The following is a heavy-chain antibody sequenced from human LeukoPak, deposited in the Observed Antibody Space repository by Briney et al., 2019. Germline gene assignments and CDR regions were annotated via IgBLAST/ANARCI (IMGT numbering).Heavy chain of an antibody. Sequence: PSETLSLTCTVSGGSISSYYWSWIRQPAGKGLEWIGRIYTSGSTNYNPSLKSRVTMSVDTSKNQFSLKLSSVTAADTAVYYCATRLAYYNSSGHDAFDIGGKGKMVTVSS. CDR2: IYTSGST. V-gene: IGHV4-4*07. CDR3: ATRLAYYNSSGHDAFDI. D-gene: IGHD3-22*01. CDR1: GGSISSYY. J-gene: IGHJ3*02.